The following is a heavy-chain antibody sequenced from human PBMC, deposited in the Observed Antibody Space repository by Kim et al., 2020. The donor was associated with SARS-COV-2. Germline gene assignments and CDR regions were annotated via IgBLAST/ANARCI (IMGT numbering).Heavy chain of an antibody. CDR2: IKSRNAAGIT. D-gene: IGHD3-22*01. V-gene: IGHV3-15*01. Sequence: GGSLRLSCAASGFTFSDAWMSWVRQAPGKGLEWVGRIKSRNAAGITDYAAPVKGRFTISRDDSKNTLYLQMNSLKTDDTAVYYCTTDRGPSYYYDSSGNYLDAFDIWGRGTMITVSS. CDR3: TTDRGPSYYYDSSGNYLDAFDI. J-gene: IGHJ3*02. CDR1: GFTFSDAW.